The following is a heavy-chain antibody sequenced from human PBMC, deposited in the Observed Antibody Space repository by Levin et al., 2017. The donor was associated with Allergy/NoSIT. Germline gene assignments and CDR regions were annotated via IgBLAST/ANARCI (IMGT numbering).Heavy chain of an antibody. V-gene: IGHV3-30-3*01. CDR1: GFTFSSYA. Sequence: GGSLRLSCAASGFTFSSYAMHWVRQAPGKGLEWVAVISNDGSNEYYADSVKGRFTISRDNSKNTLYLQMNSLRAEDTDVYYCAREAVVVVTQPGHYGLDVWGQGTTVTVSS. J-gene: IGHJ6*02. CDR3: AREAVVVVTQPGHYGLDV. CDR2: ISNDGSNE. D-gene: IGHD2-15*01.